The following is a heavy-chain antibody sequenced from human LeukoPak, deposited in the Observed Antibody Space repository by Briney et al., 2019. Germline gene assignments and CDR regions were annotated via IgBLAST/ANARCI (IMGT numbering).Heavy chain of an antibody. CDR2: ISYDGSNK. Sequence: GRSLRLSCAASGFTFSDYAIHWVRQAPGKGLEWVAVISYDGSNKFYADSVKGRFTISRDNSNNTLCLQMNSLRAEDTAVYYCARVGRGYSFKVYYFDYWGQGTLVIVSS. D-gene: IGHD5-18*01. CDR3: ARVGRGYSFKVYYFDY. J-gene: IGHJ4*02. CDR1: GFTFSDYA. V-gene: IGHV3-30*04.